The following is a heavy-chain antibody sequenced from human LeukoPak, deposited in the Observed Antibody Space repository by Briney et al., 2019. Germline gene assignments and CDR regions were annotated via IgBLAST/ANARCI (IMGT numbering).Heavy chain of an antibody. CDR2: VYYSGTT. Sequence: SETLSLTCSVSGDSISLSFYYWGWIRQPPGKALEWIGSVYYSGTTSYNPSLKSRVTISVDMSKNHFSLRLRSVTAADTAVYYCARDHRPYYYMDVWGKGTTVTISS. CDR3: ARDHRPYYYMDV. J-gene: IGHJ6*03. V-gene: IGHV4-39*07. CDR1: GDSISLSFYY.